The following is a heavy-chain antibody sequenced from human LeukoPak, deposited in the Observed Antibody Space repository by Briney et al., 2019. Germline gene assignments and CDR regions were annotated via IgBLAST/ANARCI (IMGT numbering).Heavy chain of an antibody. V-gene: IGHV3-23*01. CDR3: ARAEAAGDNRGGYYYFYMDV. CDR1: GFTFSAHH. CDR2: ITASGATT. D-gene: IGHD6-25*01. J-gene: IGHJ6*03. Sequence: GGSLRLSCATSGFTFSAHHMNWVRQAPGKGLEWVSGITASGATTYYADSVKGRFTISRDSSQSTLYLQMNSLRAEDTAVYYCARAEAAGDNRGGYYYFYMDVWGKGPTVTVSS.